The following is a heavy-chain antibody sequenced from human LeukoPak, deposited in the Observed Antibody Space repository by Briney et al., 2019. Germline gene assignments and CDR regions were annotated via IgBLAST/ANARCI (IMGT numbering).Heavy chain of an antibody. CDR2: IYYSGST. J-gene: IGHJ4*02. CDR1: GGSISSYY. V-gene: IGHV4-59*08. D-gene: IGHD3-22*01. Sequence: SETLSLTCTVSGGSISSYYWSWIRQPPGKGLEWIGYIYYSGSTNYNPSLKSRVTISVDTSKNQFSLKLNSVTAADTAVFYCARKGRSYYDSSGYYPPVVFDYWGQGTLVTVSS. CDR3: ARKGRSYYDSSGYYPPVVFDY.